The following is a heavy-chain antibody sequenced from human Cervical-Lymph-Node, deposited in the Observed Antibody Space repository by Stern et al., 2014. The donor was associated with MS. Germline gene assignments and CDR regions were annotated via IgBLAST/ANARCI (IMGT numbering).Heavy chain of an antibody. V-gene: IGHV2-70*01. CDR1: GFSLTTDEMC. CDR2: IYSDNDK. D-gene: IGHD1-26*01. CDR3: ARTGLGTYHLDH. J-gene: IGHJ4*02. Sequence: QITLKESGPALVKPTQTLTLTCNFSGFSLTTDEMCVSWIRQPPGKALEWLAVIYSDNDKSYNTAPKTRLTISKDTSKNQVVLTMTDMDHVDTATYFCARTGLGTYHLDHWGQGTRVTVSS.